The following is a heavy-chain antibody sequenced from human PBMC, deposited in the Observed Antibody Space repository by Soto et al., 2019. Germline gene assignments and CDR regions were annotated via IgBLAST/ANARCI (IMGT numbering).Heavy chain of an antibody. D-gene: IGHD3-22*01. CDR3: VRTTYFSDSNVYARFFDY. J-gene: IGHJ4*02. CDR1: GFTFSSYW. Sequence: PGGSLRLSCAASGFTFSSYWMSWVRQAPGKGLEWVANIKQDGSEKYYVDSVKGRFTISRDNAKNSLYLQMNSLRAEDTAVYYCVRTTYFSDSNVYARFFDYWGQGTLVTVSS. V-gene: IGHV3-7*01. CDR2: IKQDGSEK.